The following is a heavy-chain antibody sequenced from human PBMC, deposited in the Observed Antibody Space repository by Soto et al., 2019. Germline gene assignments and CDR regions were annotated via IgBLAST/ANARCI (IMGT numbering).Heavy chain of an antibody. CDR3: ASFGPYSSSFNWFDP. D-gene: IGHD6-13*01. V-gene: IGHV4-39*01. CDR2: IYYSGST. CDR1: GGSISSSSYY. Sequence: SSETLSLTCTVSGGSISSSSYYWGWIRQPPGKGLEWIGSIYYSGSTYYNPSLKSRVTISVDTSKNQFSLKLSSVTAADTAVYYCASFGPYSSSFNWFDPWGQGTLVTVSS. J-gene: IGHJ5*02.